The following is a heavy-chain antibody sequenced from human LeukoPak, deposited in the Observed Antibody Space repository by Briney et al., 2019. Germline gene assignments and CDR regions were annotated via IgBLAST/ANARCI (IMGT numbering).Heavy chain of an antibody. Sequence: GGSLRLSCAASGFTFSSNWMDWVRQAPGKGLVWVSRINSDGSRTDSADTVKGRFTISRGNAKNTLYLQMNSLRAEDTAVYYCARGEYYFDYWGQGTLVTVSS. J-gene: IGHJ4*02. CDR2: INSDGSRT. CDR1: GFTFSSNW. CDR3: ARGEYYFDY. V-gene: IGHV3-74*01.